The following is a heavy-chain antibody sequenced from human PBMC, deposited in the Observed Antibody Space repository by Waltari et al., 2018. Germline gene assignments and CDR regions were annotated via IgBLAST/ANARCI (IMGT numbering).Heavy chain of an antibody. V-gene: IGHV4-61*08. CDR3: ARARAEPWYFDL. Sequence: QVQLQESGPGLVKPSQTLSLTCTVSGGSISSGGYYWSWIRQPPGKGLEWIGYIYYSGSTNYNPSLKSRVTISVDTSKNQFSLKLSSVTAADTAVYYCARARAEPWYFDLWGRGTLVTVSS. CDR1: GGSISSGGYY. CDR2: IYYSGST. D-gene: IGHD6-13*01. J-gene: IGHJ2*01.